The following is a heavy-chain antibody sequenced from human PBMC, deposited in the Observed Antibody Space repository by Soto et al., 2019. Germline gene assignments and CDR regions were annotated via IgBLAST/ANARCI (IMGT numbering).Heavy chain of an antibody. V-gene: IGHV3-23*01. J-gene: IGHJ4*02. D-gene: IGHD2-15*01. CDR2: ISGSGGST. CDR1: GFTFSSYA. Sequence: PGGSLRLSCAASGFTFSSYAMSWVRQAPGKGLEWVSAISGSGGSTYYADSVKGRFTISRDNSKNTLYLQMNSLRAEDTAVYYCAKVSGPVVVVAATPLDFDYWGQGTLVTVSS. CDR3: AKVSGPVVVVAATPLDFDY.